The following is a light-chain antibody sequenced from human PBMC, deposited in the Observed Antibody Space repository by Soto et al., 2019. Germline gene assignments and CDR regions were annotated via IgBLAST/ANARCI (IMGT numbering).Light chain of an antibody. V-gene: IGLV2-8*01. Sequence: ALTQPPSASGSPGQSVTISCTGTSSDVGGYNYVSWYQQHPGKAPKLMIYEVSKRPSGVPDRFSGSKSGNTASLTVSGLQAEDEADYYCSSYTTSSTLDVFGTGTKVTVL. J-gene: IGLJ1*01. CDR1: SSDVGGYNY. CDR2: EVS. CDR3: SSYTTSSTLDV.